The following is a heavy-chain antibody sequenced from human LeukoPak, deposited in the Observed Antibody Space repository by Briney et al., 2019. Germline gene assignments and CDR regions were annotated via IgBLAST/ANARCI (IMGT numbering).Heavy chain of an antibody. Sequence: GGSLRLSCVASGFTFSSYSMTWVRQAPGKGLKWVSPISSSSSYIYYADSVKGRFTISRDNAKNSLYLQMNSLRAEDTAVYYCARDRGIAAAGWFDPWGQGTLVTVSS. CDR1: GFTFSSYS. D-gene: IGHD6-13*01. CDR3: ARDRGIAAAGWFDP. CDR2: ISSSSSYI. V-gene: IGHV3-21*01. J-gene: IGHJ5*02.